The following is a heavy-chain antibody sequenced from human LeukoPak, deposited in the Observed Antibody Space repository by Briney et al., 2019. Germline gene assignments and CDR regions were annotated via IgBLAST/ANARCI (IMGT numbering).Heavy chain of an antibody. J-gene: IGHJ4*02. V-gene: IGHV3-7*01. CDR2: IKQDGSEK. D-gene: IGHD3-16*01. CDR1: GFTFSSYW. Sequence: GGSLRLSCAASGFTFSSYWMSWVRQAPGKGLEWVANIKQDGSEKYYVDSVKGRFTISRDNAKNSLYLQMNSLRAEDTAMYYCSRERRDYYPSGAYAYPFEYWGQGTRVAVSS. CDR3: SRERRDYYPSGAYAYPFEY.